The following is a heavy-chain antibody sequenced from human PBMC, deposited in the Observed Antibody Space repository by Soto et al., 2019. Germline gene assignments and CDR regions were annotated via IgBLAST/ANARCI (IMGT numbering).Heavy chain of an antibody. CDR2: IYNGGSP. J-gene: IGHJ5*02. Sequence: PSETLSLTCTVSGASISNDYWSWIRQPPGKRLEYIGFIYNGGSPNYNPSLESRLTISPDTSQNQFSLKLKSVTAADTAVYWCARDPVDGYAFFDNWGQGALVTVSS. V-gene: IGHV4-59*01. D-gene: IGHD5-12*01. CDR3: ARDPVDGYAFFDN. CDR1: GASISNDY.